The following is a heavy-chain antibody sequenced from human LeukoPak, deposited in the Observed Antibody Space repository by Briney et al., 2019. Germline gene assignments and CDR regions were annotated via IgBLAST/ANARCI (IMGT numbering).Heavy chain of an antibody. J-gene: IGHJ4*02. CDR2: ISSSGSTI. CDR1: GFTFSDYY. V-gene: IGHV3-11*04. D-gene: IGHD3-10*01. CDR3: ARGRGSGWPSEYYFDY. Sequence: GGSLRLSCAASGFTFSDYYMSWIRQAPGKGLEWVSYISSSGSTIYYADSVKGRFTISRDNAKNSLYLQMNSLRAEDTAVYYCARGRGSGWPSEYYFDYWGQGTLVTVSS.